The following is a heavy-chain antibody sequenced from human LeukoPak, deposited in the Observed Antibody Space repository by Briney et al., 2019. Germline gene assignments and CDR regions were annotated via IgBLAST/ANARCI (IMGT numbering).Heavy chain of an antibody. Sequence: SETLSLTCTVSGDSISSYYWSWIRQPPGKGLEWIGYIYYSGSTNYNPSLKSRVTISVDTSKNQFSLKLSSVTAADTAVYYCARGDFEDYFDYWGQGTLVTVSS. J-gene: IGHJ4*02. V-gene: IGHV4-59*01. D-gene: IGHD2-21*02. CDR1: GDSISSYY. CDR2: IYYSGST. CDR3: ARGDFEDYFDY.